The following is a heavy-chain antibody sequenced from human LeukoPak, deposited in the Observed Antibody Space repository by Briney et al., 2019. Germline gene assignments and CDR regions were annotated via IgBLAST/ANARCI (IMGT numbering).Heavy chain of an antibody. D-gene: IGHD4-17*01. J-gene: IGHJ4*02. CDR1: GYTFTIYG. CDR3: ARGTTVTSDY. Sequence: ASVKVSCKASGYTFTIYGITWVRQAPGQGLEWMGWISTYNGNTNYAQRLQGRVTMTTDTSTSTAYMVLRSLRSDDTAVYYCARGTTVTSDYWGQGTLVTVSS. V-gene: IGHV1-18*01. CDR2: ISTYNGNT.